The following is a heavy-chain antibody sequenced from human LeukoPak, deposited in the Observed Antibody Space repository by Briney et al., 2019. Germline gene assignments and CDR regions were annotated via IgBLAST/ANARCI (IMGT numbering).Heavy chain of an antibody. CDR2: ISSIAGTI. J-gene: IGHJ4*02. CDR1: GFTFREYY. Sequence: GGSLRLSCAGSGFTFREYYMSWIRQAPGKGLEWISYISSIAGTIKYADSVKGRFTISRDNVKNSLYLQMNSLRVEDTAVYYCARVPYSSSSTGEYYFDYWGQGTLVTVSS. D-gene: IGHD6-6*01. CDR3: ARVPYSSSSTGEYYFDY. V-gene: IGHV3-11*04.